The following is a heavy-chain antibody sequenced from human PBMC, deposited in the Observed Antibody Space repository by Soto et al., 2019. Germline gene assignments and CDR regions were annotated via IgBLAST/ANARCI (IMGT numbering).Heavy chain of an antibody. Sequence: QVQLVQSGAEVKNPGASVKVSCKASGYTFTSYGVSWVRQAPGQGLEWMGWISGYNVNTKYTQKLQGRVTMATDTSTSTAYRALRSLRADDTAVYFCARIPDDRGRCFDPWGQGTLVTVSS. CDR2: ISGYNVNT. J-gene: IGHJ5*02. CDR3: ARIPDDRGRCFDP. CDR1: GYTFTSYG. D-gene: IGHD3-10*01. V-gene: IGHV1-18*01.